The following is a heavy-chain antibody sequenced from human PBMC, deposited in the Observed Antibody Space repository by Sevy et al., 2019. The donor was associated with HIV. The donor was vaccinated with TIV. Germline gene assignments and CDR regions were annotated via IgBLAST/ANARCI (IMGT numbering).Heavy chain of an antibody. CDR3: ARLDFWSGYPYFEY. CDR2: IYYSGST. CDR1: GGSINSSSYY. V-gene: IGHV4-39*01. D-gene: IGHD3-3*01. J-gene: IGHJ4*02. Sequence: SETLSLTCTVSGGSINSSSYYWGWIRQPPGKGLEWIGSIYYSGSTYYNPSLKSRVTISVDTSKNQFSLKLSSVTAADTAVYYCARLDFWSGYPYFEYWGQGTLVTVSS.